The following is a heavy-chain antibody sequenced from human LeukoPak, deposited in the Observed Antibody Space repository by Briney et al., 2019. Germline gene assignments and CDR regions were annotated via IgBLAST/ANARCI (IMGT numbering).Heavy chain of an antibody. D-gene: IGHD1-26*01. J-gene: IGHJ5*02. CDR2: ISYDGSNK. V-gene: IGHV3-30*18. CDR3: AKDPAALRSNPFNWFDH. CDR1: GFTFSSYG. Sequence: GGSLRLSCAASGFTFSSYGMHWVRQAPGKGREGVAVISYDGSNKYYADSVKDRFTISRDNSKNTLYLQMNSLRAEDTAVYYCAKDPAALRSNPFNWFDHWGQGTLVTVSS.